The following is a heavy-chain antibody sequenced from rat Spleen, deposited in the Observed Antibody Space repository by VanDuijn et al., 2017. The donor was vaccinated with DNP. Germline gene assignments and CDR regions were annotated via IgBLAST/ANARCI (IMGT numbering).Heavy chain of an antibody. Sequence: EVQLQESGPGLVKPSQSLSLTCSVTGFSITRSYRWNWIRKFPGSKLEWMGYINSAGSTNYNPYLKSRISITRDTSKNQFFLQVNSVTTEDTATYYCARLGTQGFTYWGQGTLVTVSS. CDR2: INSAGST. D-gene: IGHD1-5*01. J-gene: IGHJ3*01. V-gene: IGHV3-3*01. CDR3: ARLGTQGFTY. CDR1: GFSITRSYR.